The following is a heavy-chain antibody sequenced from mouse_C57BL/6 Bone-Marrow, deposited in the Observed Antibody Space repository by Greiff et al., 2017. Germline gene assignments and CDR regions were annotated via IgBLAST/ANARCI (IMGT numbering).Heavy chain of an antibody. J-gene: IGHJ1*03. D-gene: IGHD1-1*01. CDR2: IDPSDSYT. V-gene: IGHV1-59*01. CDR1: GYTFTSYW. Sequence: QVQLQQPGAELVRPGTSVKLSCKASGYTFTSYWMHWVKQRPGQGLEWIGVIDPSDSYTNYNQKFKGKATLTVDTYSSTAYMQLSSLTSEDSAVYYCARPGSSYGWYFDVWGTGTTVTVSS. CDR3: ARPGSSYGWYFDV.